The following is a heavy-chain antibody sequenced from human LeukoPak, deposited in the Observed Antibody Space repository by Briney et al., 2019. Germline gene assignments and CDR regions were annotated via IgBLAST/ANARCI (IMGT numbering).Heavy chain of an antibody. J-gene: IGHJ4*02. Sequence: GESLKISCKGSGYSFTSYWIGWVRQMPGKGLEWMGIIYPGDSDTRYSPSFQGQVTISADKSISTAYLQWSSLKASDTAMYHCARRQRVYGDYDCFDYWGQGTLVTVSS. V-gene: IGHV5-51*01. CDR2: IYPGDSDT. CDR1: GYSFTSYW. CDR3: ARRQRVYGDYDCFDY. D-gene: IGHD4-17*01.